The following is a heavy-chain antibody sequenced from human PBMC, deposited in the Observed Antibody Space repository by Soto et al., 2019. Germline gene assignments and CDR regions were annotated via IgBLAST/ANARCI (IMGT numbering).Heavy chain of an antibody. D-gene: IGHD6-19*01. Sequence: SVKVSCKASGYNFTNYGISWVLQAPGQGLEWMGGISPIFGTANYAQKFQGRVTITADESTSTAYMELSSLRSEDTAVYYCARGGGYSSGFNWFDPWGQGTLVTVS. CDR1: GYNFTNYG. CDR2: ISPIFGTA. V-gene: IGHV1-69*13. J-gene: IGHJ5*02. CDR3: ARGGGYSSGFNWFDP.